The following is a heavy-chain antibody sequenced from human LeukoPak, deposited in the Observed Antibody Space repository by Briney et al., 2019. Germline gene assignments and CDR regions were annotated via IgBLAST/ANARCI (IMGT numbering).Heavy chain of an antibody. J-gene: IGHJ5*02. CDR2: IYTSGST. Sequence: PSQTLSLTCTVSGGSISSYYWSWIREPAGKGLEWIVRIYTSGSTNYNPSLKSRVTMSVDTSKNQFSLKLSSVTAADTTVYYCARAKIAMGHNWFDPWGQGTLVTVSS. CDR3: ARAKIAMGHNWFDP. CDR1: GGSISSYY. V-gene: IGHV4-4*07. D-gene: IGHD5-18*01.